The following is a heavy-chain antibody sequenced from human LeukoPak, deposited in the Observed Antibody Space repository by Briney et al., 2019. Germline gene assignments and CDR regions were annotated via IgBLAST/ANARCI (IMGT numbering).Heavy chain of an antibody. CDR3: AVYGGNWDFDS. J-gene: IGHJ4*02. D-gene: IGHD4-23*01. CDR2: VTYRGGA. Sequence: SETLSLTSPVYNGFNNLYFMLVRRPPGKGLEWIGEVTYRGGANYNPSLRSRATISLNVSQRQFSLILKSVTAADAATYYCAVYGGNWDFDSWGQGTPVTVSS. CDR1: NGFNNLY. V-gene: IGHV4-34*01.